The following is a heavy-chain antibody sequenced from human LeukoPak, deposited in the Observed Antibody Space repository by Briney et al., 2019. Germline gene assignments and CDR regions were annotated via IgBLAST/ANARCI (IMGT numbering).Heavy chain of an antibody. CDR1: GGSISSYY. Sequence: PSETLSLTCTVSGGSISSYYWSWIRQPAGKGLEWIGRIYTSGSTNYNPSLKSRVTISVDTSKNQFSLRLSSVNAADTAVYFCAREGTSGGLNWLDPWGQGTLVTVSS. D-gene: IGHD3-10*01. CDR2: IYTSGST. V-gene: IGHV4-4*07. J-gene: IGHJ5*02. CDR3: AREGTSGGLNWLDP.